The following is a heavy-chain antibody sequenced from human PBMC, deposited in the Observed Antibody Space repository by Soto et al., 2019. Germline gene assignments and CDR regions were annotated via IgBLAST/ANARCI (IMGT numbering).Heavy chain of an antibody. CDR2: ISATTTYK. CDR1: GFTFDSYT. D-gene: IGHD1-1*01. Sequence: EVQVVESGGGLVKPGGSLKLSCTASGFTFDSYTMNWLRQAPGRGLEWVSSISATTTYKYYADSVKGRFIISRNNARNSLYLQTYSLRAEDSAVYYCARGGTSKSGHLWYFDLWGRGTLVTVSS. J-gene: IGHJ2*01. V-gene: IGHV3-21*01. CDR3: ARGGTSKSGHLWYFDL.